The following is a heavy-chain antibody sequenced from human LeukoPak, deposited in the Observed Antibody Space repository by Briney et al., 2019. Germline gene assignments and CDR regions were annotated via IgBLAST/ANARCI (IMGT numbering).Heavy chain of an antibody. D-gene: IGHD3-9*01. CDR1: GFTFNYYP. V-gene: IGHV3-23*01. Sequence: PGGSLRLSCAASGFTFNYYPLAWVRQAPGKGLAWVASISGGGGATFYGDSVKGRFTVARDNSRNTVYLEIDSLRAEDTALYYCARGASCNFDTCNSFDFWGQGTMLTVSS. J-gene: IGHJ3*01. CDR3: ARGASCNFDTCNSFDF. CDR2: ISGGGGAT.